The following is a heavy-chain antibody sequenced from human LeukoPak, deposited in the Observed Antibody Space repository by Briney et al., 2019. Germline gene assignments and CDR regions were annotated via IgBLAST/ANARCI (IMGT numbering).Heavy chain of an antibody. CDR1: GFTFSGYA. D-gene: IGHD3-10*01. Sequence: GGSLRLSCAASGFTFSGYAMSWVRQAPGKGLEWVSAISGSGGSTYYADSVKGRFTISRDNSKNTLYLQMNSLRAEDTAVYYCAKSSMVRGVIVPFDYWGQGTLVTVSS. CDR3: AKSSMVRGVIVPFDY. J-gene: IGHJ4*02. CDR2: ISGSGGST. V-gene: IGHV3-23*01.